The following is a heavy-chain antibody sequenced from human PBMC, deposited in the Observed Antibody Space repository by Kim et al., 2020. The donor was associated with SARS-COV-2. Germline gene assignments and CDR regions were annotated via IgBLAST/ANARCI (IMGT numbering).Heavy chain of an antibody. CDR3: AKAPNSPLRSNWVDP. D-gene: IGHD7-27*01. CDR2: ISGSGGST. Sequence: GGSLRLSCAASGFTFSSYAMSWVRQAPGKGLEWVSAISGSGGSTYYADTVKGRFTISRDNSKNTLYLKMNSLRAEDTAVYYCAKAPNSPLRSNWVDPWGQRNLVTVSS. J-gene: IGHJ5*02. CDR1: GFTFSSYA. V-gene: IGHV3-23*01.